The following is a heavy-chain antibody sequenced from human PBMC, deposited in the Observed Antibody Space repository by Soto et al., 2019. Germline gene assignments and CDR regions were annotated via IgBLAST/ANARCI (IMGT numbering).Heavy chain of an antibody. V-gene: IGHV1-18*01. J-gene: IGHJ6*02. D-gene: IGHD6-13*01. Sequence: GASVKVSWKTSGYGITNYYRHWVRQAPGQGLEWMGWISAYNGNTNYAQKLQGRVTMTTDTSTSTAYMELRSLRSDDTAVYYCARTYSSSYGMDVWGQGTTVTVSS. CDR3: ARTYSSSYGMDV. CDR1: GYGITNYY. CDR2: ISAYNGNT.